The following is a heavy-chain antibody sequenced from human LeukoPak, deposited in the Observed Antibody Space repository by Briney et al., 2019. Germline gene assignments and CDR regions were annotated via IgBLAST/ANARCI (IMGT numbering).Heavy chain of an antibody. V-gene: IGHV1-18*01. Sequence: GASVKVSCKASGGTFSSYAISWVRQAPGQGLEWMGWISTYNGNTNYAQNLQGRVTMTTDTSTSTAYMELRSLRSDDTAVYYCAREWELVGKIFDYWGQGTLVTVSS. J-gene: IGHJ4*02. CDR2: ISTYNGNT. CDR3: AREWELVGKIFDY. CDR1: GGTFSSYA. D-gene: IGHD1-26*01.